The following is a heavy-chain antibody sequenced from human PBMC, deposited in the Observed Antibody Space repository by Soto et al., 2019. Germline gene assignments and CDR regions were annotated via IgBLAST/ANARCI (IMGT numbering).Heavy chain of an antibody. CDR1: GFSFSSCA. CDR2: ISGSGRST. CDR3: AKHTLFSDSWYEDY. Sequence: EVQLLESGGGLIQPGGSLRLSCAASGFSFSSCAMSWVRQAPGKGLEWVSVISGSGRSTDYADSVKGRFTMSRDNSKNMVFLQMNNLSAEDTAVYYCAKHTLFSDSWYEDYWGQGTLVTVSS. J-gene: IGHJ4*02. V-gene: IGHV3-23*01. D-gene: IGHD6-13*01.